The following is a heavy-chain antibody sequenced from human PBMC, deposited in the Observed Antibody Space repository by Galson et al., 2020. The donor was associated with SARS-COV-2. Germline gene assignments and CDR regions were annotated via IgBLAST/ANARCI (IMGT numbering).Heavy chain of an antibody. Sequence: GGSLRLSCAASGFTFSNAWMSWVRQAPGKGLEWVGRIKSKTDGGTTDYAAPVKGRFTISRDDSKNTLYLQMNSLKTEDTAVYYCTTEKTGQYGWNDYYDSSGYSAYWGQGTLVTVSS. D-gene: IGHD3-22*01. CDR1: GFTFSNAW. V-gene: IGHV3-15*01. CDR3: TTEKTGQYGWNDYYDSSGYSAY. J-gene: IGHJ4*02. CDR2: IKSKTDGGTT.